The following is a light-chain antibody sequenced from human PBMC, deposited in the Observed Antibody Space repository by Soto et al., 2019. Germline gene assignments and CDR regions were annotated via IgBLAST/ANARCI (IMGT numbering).Light chain of an antibody. Sequence: EIVLTQSPGTLSLSLGEGATHSFRASQSVSSSYLACYQQKPGQAPRLLIYDASSRATGIPDRFSGSGSGTDFTLTISRLEPEDFAVYYCQRYGSLPYTFGQGTKVDIK. J-gene: IGKJ2*01. CDR2: DAS. CDR3: QRYGSLPYT. CDR1: QSVSSSY. V-gene: IGKV3-20*01.